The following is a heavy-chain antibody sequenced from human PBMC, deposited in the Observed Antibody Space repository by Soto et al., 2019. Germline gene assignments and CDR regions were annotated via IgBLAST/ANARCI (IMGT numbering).Heavy chain of an antibody. D-gene: IGHD1-20*01. CDR3: ATGNRPYNRFPGEFDP. V-gene: IGHV1-18*04. J-gene: IGHJ5*01. CDR1: GYTFTSYY. Sequence: ASVEVSCKASGYTFTSYYMHWVRQAPGQGLEWMGRISAYNGSTNYAQKLQGRVTMTTDTSTSTAYMELRSLRSDDTAVYYCATGNRPYNRFPGEFDPWGQGTLVTVSS. CDR2: ISAYNGST.